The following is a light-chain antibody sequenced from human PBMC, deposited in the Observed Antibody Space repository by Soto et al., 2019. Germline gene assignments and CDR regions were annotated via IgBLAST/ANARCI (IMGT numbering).Light chain of an antibody. CDR1: ARLLHKNGYNY. Sequence: IVMTQSPLSLSVTPGEAASISCMSSARLLHKNGYNYVDWYMQKPGQSPQLLIYLGSNRASGVPDRFSGSGSDTYFTLEISGVEADDVGVYSCMQPLENFRTFGQGTKVDIK. CDR3: MQPLENFRT. V-gene: IGKV2-28*01. J-gene: IGKJ1*01. CDR2: LGS.